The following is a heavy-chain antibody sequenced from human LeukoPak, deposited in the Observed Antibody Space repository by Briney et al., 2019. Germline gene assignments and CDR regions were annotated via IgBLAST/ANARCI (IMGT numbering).Heavy chain of an antibody. CDR3: ASGGGYYHSSGHYYARFDY. J-gene: IGHJ4*02. Sequence: ASVKVSCKASGYTFTSYAMQWVRQAPGQGLEWMGWINTNTGNPTYAQGFTGRFVFSLDTSVSTAYLQISSLKPEDTAVYYCASGGGYYHSSGHYYARFDYWGQGTLVTVSS. D-gene: IGHD3-22*01. CDR1: GYTFTSYA. CDR2: INTNTGNP. V-gene: IGHV7-4-1*02.